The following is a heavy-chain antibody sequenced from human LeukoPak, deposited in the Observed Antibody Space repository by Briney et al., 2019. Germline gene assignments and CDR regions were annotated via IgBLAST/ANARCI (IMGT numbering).Heavy chain of an antibody. J-gene: IGHJ2*01. V-gene: IGHV3-48*01. D-gene: IGHD1-14*01. CDR2: ISSSSSTI. CDR3: ARDSGIWHFDL. CDR1: GLTFSSYS. Sequence: PGGSLRLSCAASGLTFSSYSMTWVRQAPGEGLEWVSYISSSSSTIYYADSMKGRFTISRDNAKNSLYLQRNSLRAEDTAVYYCARDSGIWHFDLWGRGTLVTVSS.